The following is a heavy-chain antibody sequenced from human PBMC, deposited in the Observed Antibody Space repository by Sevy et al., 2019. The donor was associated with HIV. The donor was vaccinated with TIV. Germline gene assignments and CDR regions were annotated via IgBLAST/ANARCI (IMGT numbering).Heavy chain of an antibody. CDR2: IWYDESNK. D-gene: IGHD5-12*01. Sequence: GGSLRLSCTASGFTFSSNAMYWVRQAPGKGLEWVAVIWYDESNKYHADSVKGRFTISGDNSKNTLYLQMNSLRAEDTAVYYCARGVATTYYYHYGMDVWGQGTTVTVSS. J-gene: IGHJ6*02. CDR3: ARGVATTYYYHYGMDV. V-gene: IGHV3-33*01. CDR1: GFTFSSNA.